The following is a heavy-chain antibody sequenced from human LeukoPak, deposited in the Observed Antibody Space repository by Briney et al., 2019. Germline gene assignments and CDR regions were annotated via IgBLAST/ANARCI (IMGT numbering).Heavy chain of an antibody. J-gene: IGHJ4*02. CDR1: GFTFSSYA. CDR3: AEIVAPRGY. V-gene: IGHV3-23*01. Sequence: TGGSLRLSCAASGFTFSSYAMSWVRQAPGKGLEWVSAISGSGGSTYYADSVKGRFTISRDNAKNSLYLQMNSLRAEDTAVYYCAEIVAPRGYWGQGTLVTVSS. D-gene: IGHD3-22*01. CDR2: ISGSGGST.